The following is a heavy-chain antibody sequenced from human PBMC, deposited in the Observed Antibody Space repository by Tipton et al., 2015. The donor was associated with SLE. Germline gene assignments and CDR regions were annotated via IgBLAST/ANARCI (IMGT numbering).Heavy chain of an antibody. D-gene: IGHD3-3*01. CDR3: ARDNFWNRGYYFGGGEDYYYYMDV. J-gene: IGHJ6*03. V-gene: IGHV4-34*01. CDR2: INHSGST. CDR1: GGSFSGYY. Sequence: TLSLTCAVYGGSFSGYYWSWIRQPPGKGLEWIGEINHSGSTNYNPSLKSRVTISINTSKNQFSLNLSSVTAADTAVYYCARDNFWNRGYYFGGGEDYYYYMDVWGKGTTVTVSS.